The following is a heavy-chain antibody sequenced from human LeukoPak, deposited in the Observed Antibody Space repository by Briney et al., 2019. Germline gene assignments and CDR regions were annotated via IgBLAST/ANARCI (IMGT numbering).Heavy chain of an antibody. Sequence: GGSLRLSCSASGFTFSSYGMPWVRQAPGKVLELVAVIWCDGSNKYYADALKRRFTISRDNSKNTLYMQMNSRRAEATAVYYCAKDGVDIVVVPAAIGVYYYYYMDVWGKGTTVTVSS. CDR3: AKDGVDIVVVPAAIGVYYYYYMDV. J-gene: IGHJ6*03. D-gene: IGHD2-2*01. CDR2: IWCDGSNK. V-gene: IGHV3-33*06. CDR1: GFTFSSYG.